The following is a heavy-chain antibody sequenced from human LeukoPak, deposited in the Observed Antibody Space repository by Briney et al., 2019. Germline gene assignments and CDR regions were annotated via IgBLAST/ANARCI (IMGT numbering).Heavy chain of an antibody. CDR1: GFTFSSYG. V-gene: IGHV3-33*06. Sequence: GGSLRLSCAASGFTFSSYGMHWVRQAPGKGLEWVAVIWYDGSNKYYADSVKGRFTISRDNSQNTLYLQMTSLRVEDTAVYYCAKDTGLVGATRYYFDYWGQGTLVTVSS. J-gene: IGHJ4*02. CDR2: IWYDGSNK. D-gene: IGHD1-26*01. CDR3: AKDTGLVGATRYYFDY.